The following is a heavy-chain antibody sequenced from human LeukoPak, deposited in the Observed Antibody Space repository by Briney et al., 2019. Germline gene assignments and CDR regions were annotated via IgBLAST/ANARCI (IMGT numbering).Heavy chain of an antibody. CDR2: ISYDGSNK. CDR1: GFTFSNYA. Sequence: PGGSLRLSCAASGFTFSNYAIHWVRQAPGKGLEWVAVISYDGSNKYYADSVNGRLTISRDNSKNTLYLQMNSLRTEDTALYYCARDPRLGYWYFDLWGRGTLVTVSS. D-gene: IGHD7-27*01. J-gene: IGHJ2*01. CDR3: ARDPRLGYWYFDL. V-gene: IGHV3-30-3*01.